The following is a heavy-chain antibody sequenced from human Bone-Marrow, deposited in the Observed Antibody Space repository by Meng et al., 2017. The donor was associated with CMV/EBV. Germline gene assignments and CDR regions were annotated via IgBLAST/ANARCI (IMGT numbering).Heavy chain of an antibody. D-gene: IGHD2-2*01. Sequence: GGSLRLSCAASGFTFSSYAMHWVRQAPGKGLEWVAVISYDGSNKYYADSVKGRFTISRDNSKNTLYLQMNSLRAEDTAVYYCARDGDIVVVPAAAPRRRGGPARGIFDYWGQGTLVTVSS. CDR1: GFTFSSYA. CDR2: ISYDGSNK. CDR3: ARDGDIVVVPAAAPRRRGGPARGIFDY. J-gene: IGHJ4*02. V-gene: IGHV3-30-3*01.